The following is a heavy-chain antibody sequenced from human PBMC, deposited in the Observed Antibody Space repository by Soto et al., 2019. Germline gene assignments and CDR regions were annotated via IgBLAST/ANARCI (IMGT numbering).Heavy chain of an antibody. V-gene: IGHV3-33*01. CDR1: GFTFSSYG. D-gene: IGHD6-6*01. CDR2: IWYDGSNK. Sequence: QVQLVESGGGVVQPGRSLRLSCAASGFTFSSYGMHWVRQAPGKGLEWVAVIWYDGSNKYYADSVKGRFTISRDNSKNTLYEKRNSRRPEDTAVYYCARDDEYSSSFGFASGGQGPLVTVSS. CDR3: ARDDEYSSSFGFAS. J-gene: IGHJ4*02.